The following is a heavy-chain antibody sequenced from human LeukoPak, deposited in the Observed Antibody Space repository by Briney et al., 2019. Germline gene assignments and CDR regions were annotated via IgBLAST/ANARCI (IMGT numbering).Heavy chain of an antibody. D-gene: IGHD2-15*01. CDR1: GFTFSTSG. Sequence: TGGSLRLSCAASGFTFSTSGMHWVRQAPGKGLEWVTFIQYGGDFKYYADSVKGRFIVSRDNPKNTVYLQMNSLRADDTAVYYCGREDCGGGRCCSAYWGQGTLVTVSS. CDR3: GREDCGGGRCCSAY. V-gene: IGHV3-30*02. J-gene: IGHJ4*02. CDR2: IQYGGDFK.